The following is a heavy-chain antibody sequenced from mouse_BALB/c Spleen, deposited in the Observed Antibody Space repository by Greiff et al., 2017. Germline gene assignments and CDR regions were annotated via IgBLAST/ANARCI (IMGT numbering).Heavy chain of an antibody. CDR2: IYPGSGNT. V-gene: IGHV1-77*01. D-gene: IGHD1-1*01. J-gene: IGHJ2*01. CDR1: GYTFTDYY. Sequence: QVQLKESGAELARPGASVKLSCKASGYTFTDYYINWVKQRTGQGLEWIGEIYPGSGNTYYNEKFKGKATLTADKSSSTAYMQLSSLTSEDSAVYFCARDYGTDDWGQGTTLTVSS. CDR3: ARDYGTDD.